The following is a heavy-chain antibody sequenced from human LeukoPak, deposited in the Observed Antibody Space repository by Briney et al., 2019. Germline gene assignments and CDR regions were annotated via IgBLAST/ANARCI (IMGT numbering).Heavy chain of an antibody. CDR2: FDPEDGET. CDR3: ARDTYSSSWYEGVGGYYFDY. Sequence: ASVKVSCKVSGYTLTELSMHWVRQAPGKGLEWMGGFDPEDGETIYAQKFQGRVTMTEDTSTDTAYMELSSLRSEDTAVYYCARDTYSSSWYEGVGGYYFDYWGQGTLVTVSS. D-gene: IGHD6-13*01. CDR1: GYTLTELS. J-gene: IGHJ4*02. V-gene: IGHV1-24*01.